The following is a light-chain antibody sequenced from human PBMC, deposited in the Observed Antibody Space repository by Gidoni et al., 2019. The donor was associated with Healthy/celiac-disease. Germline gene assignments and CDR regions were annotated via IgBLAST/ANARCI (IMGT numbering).Light chain of an antibody. V-gene: IGLV1-40*01. Sequence: QSVLTQPPSVSGAPGQRVTISCTGSSSNIGAGYDVHWYQPLPGTAPKLLIYGNSNRPSGVPDRFSGSKSGTSASLAITGLQAEEEADYYCQSYDSSLSGSYVVFGGGTKLTVL. J-gene: IGLJ2*01. CDR3: QSYDSSLSGSYVV. CDR1: SSNIGAGYD. CDR2: GNS.